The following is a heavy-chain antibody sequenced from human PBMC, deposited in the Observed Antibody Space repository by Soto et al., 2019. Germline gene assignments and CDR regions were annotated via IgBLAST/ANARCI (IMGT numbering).Heavy chain of an antibody. V-gene: IGHV4-34*01. CDR1: GGSFSGYY. CDR2: INHSGST. J-gene: IGHJ5*02. CDR3: ARGYGSGSYGWFDP. Sequence: SETLSLTCAVYGGSFSGYYWSWIRQPPGKGLEWIGEINHSGSTNYNPSLKSRVTISVDTSKNQFSLKLSSVTAADTAGYYCARGYGSGSYGWFDPWGQGTLVTVSS. D-gene: IGHD3-10*01.